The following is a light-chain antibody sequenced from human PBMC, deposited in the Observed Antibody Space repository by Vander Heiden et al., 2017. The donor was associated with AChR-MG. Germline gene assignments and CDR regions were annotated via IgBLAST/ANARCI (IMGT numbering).Light chain of an antibody. CDR1: QSIRSW. V-gene: IGKV1-5*03. Sequence: DIQMTQSPSTLSASVGDRVTITCRASQSIRSWVAWYQQKPGKAPKLLIYKASSLETGVPSRFSGSGSGTEFTLSISSLQPDDFATYYCQHYNSYSGVIFGPGTKVDIK. CDR3: QHYNSYSGVI. J-gene: IGKJ3*01. CDR2: KAS.